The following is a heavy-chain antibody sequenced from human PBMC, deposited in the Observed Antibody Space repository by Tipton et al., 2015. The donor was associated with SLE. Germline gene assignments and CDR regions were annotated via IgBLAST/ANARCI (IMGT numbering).Heavy chain of an antibody. V-gene: IGHV3-33*06. CDR2: IWYDGSNK. J-gene: IGHJ4*02. CDR3: ANLERYSGYDWHFDH. Sequence: SLRLSCAASGFTFSSYGMHWVRQAPGKGLEWVAVIWYDGSNKYYAESVKGRFTISRDNSKNTLYLQMNSLRAEDAAIYYCANLERYSGYDWHFDHWGQGTQVTVSS. CDR1: GFTFSSYG. D-gene: IGHD5-12*01.